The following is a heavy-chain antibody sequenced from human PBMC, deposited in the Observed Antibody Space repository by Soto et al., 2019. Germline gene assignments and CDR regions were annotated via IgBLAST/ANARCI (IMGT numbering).Heavy chain of an antibody. Sequence: QVQLVESGGGVVQPGRPLRLSCAASGFTFSSYGMHWVRQAPGKGLEWVAVIWYDGSNKYYADSVKGRFTISRDNSKNTLYLQMNSLRAEDTAVYYCARDGDIVVVVAATGHYYGMDVWGQGTTVTVSS. J-gene: IGHJ6*02. CDR3: ARDGDIVVVVAATGHYYGMDV. D-gene: IGHD2-15*01. CDR2: IWYDGSNK. CDR1: GFTFSSYG. V-gene: IGHV3-33*01.